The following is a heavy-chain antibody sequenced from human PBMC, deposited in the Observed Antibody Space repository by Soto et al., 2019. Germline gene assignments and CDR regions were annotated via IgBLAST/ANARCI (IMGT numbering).Heavy chain of an antibody. CDR2: IIPIFGTT. Sequence: QVQLVQSGTEVKKPGSSVKVSCKASGDTFSSYAISWVRQAPGQGLEWMGGIIPIFGTTNYAQRFQGRVSITADESTSTTYMELSSLRSEDTAVYYCAGSYKYGSGTFDAFDIWGQGTLVTVSS. V-gene: IGHV1-69*01. D-gene: IGHD3-10*01. CDR3: AGSYKYGSGTFDAFDI. J-gene: IGHJ3*02. CDR1: GDTFSSYA.